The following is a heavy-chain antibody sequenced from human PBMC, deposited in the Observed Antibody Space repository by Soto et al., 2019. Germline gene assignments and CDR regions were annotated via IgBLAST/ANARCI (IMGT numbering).Heavy chain of an antibody. V-gene: IGHV3-23*01. CDR1: GFTFSSYA. CDR2: ISGSGGAT. D-gene: IGHD4-17*01. CDR3: AKNTNHYGDYLPYFDY. J-gene: IGHJ4*02. Sequence: GGSLRLSCAASGFTFSSYAMSWVRQAPGKGLEWVSAISGSGGATYYADSVKGRFTISRDNSKNTLYLQMNSLRAADTAVYYCAKNTNHYGDYLPYFDYWGQGTLVTVSS.